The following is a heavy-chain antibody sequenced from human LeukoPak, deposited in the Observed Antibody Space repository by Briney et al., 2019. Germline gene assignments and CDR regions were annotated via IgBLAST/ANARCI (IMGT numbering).Heavy chain of an antibody. J-gene: IGHJ4*02. D-gene: IGHD2/OR15-2a*01. CDR1: SGSISSADYY. CDR2: IYHSGST. V-gene: IGHV4-30-4*01. CDR3: ARDNRGRTLFFDY. Sequence: PSQTLSLTCTVSSGSISSADYYWSWIRQPPGKGLEWIGYIYHSGSTYYNPSLRSRVTISVDTSKNQFSLKLTSVTAADTAVYYCARDNRGRTLFFDYWGQGTLVTVSS.